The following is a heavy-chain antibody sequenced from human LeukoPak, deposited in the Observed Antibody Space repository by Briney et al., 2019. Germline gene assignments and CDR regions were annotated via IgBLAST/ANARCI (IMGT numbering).Heavy chain of an antibody. CDR1: GGSISSSSYY. D-gene: IGHD6-6*01. CDR2: IYYSGST. Sequence: SETLSLTCTVSGGSISSSSYYWGWIRQPPGKGLEWIGSIYYSGSTYYNPSLKSRVTISVDTSKNQFSLNLSSVTAADTAMYYCTRGKYSSSSLDYWGQGTLVTVSS. J-gene: IGHJ4*02. CDR3: TRGKYSSSSLDY. V-gene: IGHV4-39*07.